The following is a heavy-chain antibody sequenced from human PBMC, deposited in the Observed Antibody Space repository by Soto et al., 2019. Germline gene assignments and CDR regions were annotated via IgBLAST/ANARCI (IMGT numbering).Heavy chain of an antibody. D-gene: IGHD6-19*01. V-gene: IGHV3-30*18. Sequence: GGSLRLSCAASGFTFSSYGMHWVRQAPGKGLEWVAVISYDGSNKYYADSVKGRFTISRDNSKNTLYLQMNSLRAEDTAVYYCAKDKLAVAVAALFDYWGQGTLVTVSS. CDR1: GFTFSSYG. CDR2: ISYDGSNK. CDR3: AKDKLAVAVAALFDY. J-gene: IGHJ4*02.